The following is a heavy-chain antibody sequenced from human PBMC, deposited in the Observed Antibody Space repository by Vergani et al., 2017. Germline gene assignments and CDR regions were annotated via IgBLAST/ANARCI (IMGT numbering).Heavy chain of an antibody. V-gene: IGHV1-18*01. J-gene: IGHJ6*02. CDR3: ARDGYSDPPNYYGMDV. Sequence: QVQLVQSGAEVKKPGASVKVSCKASGYTFTSYGISWVRQAPGQGLEWMGWISAYNGGTNYAQKFQGRVTMTRDTSISTAYMELSRLRSDDTAVYYCARDGYSDPPNYYGMDVWGQGTTVTVSS. CDR2: ISAYNGGT. CDR1: GYTFTSYG. D-gene: IGHD5-18*01.